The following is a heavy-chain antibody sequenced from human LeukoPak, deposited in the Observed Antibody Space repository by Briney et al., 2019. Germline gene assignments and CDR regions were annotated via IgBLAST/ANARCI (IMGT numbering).Heavy chain of an antibody. J-gene: IGHJ3*02. D-gene: IGHD1-26*01. Sequence: TVTSNYTSWASHATATRPTSTSEIYSGGNTYYAASVKGRFSISRDTSKNTVYLQMNSLRAGDTAVYYCARVLREHGAFDIWAKGQWSPSLQ. CDR3: ARVLREHGAFDI. V-gene: IGHV3-53*01. CDR2: IYSGGNT. CDR1: TVTSNY.